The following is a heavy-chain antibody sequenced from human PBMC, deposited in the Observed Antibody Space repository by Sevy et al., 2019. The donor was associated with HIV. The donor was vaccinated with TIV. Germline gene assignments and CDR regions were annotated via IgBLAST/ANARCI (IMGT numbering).Heavy chain of an antibody. D-gene: IGHD3-16*01. Sequence: GGSLRLSCAASTFTFGHYAMHWVRQAPGKGLQWVAGISYEGSNEYYTDSVKGRFTISRDNSKNTLNLEMNNLRVEDTALYYCARDWGTPPTAILYYCDFWGQGIPVTVSS. CDR2: ISYEGSNE. CDR1: TFTFGHYA. J-gene: IGHJ4*02. CDR3: ARDWGTPPTAILYYCDF. V-gene: IGHV3-30*04.